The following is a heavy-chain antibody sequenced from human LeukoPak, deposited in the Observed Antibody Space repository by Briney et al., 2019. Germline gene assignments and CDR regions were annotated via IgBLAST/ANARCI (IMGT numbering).Heavy chain of an antibody. Sequence: GASVKVSCKASGYTFTSYGISWVRQAPGQGLEWMGWISAYNGNTNYAQKLQGRVTMTTDTSTSTAYMELSSLRSEDTAVYYCARGHYRGDDSSGYYYVRDYYYYMDVWGKGTTVTVSS. J-gene: IGHJ6*03. V-gene: IGHV1-18*01. D-gene: IGHD3-22*01. CDR2: ISAYNGNT. CDR1: GYTFTSYG. CDR3: ARGHYRGDDSSGYYYVRDYYYYMDV.